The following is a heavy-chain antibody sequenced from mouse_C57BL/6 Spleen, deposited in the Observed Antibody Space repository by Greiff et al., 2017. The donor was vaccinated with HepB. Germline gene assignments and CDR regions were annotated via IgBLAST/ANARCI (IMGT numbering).Heavy chain of an antibody. V-gene: IGHV5-2*01. CDR3: ARVYDGGPHWYFDV. CDR2: INSDGGST. Sequence: DVQLVESGGGLVQPGESLKLSCESNEYEFPSHDMSWVRKTPEKRLELVAAINSDGGSTYYPDTMERRFIISRDNTKKTLYLQMSSLRSEDTALYYCARVYDGGPHWYFDVWGTGTTVTVSS. J-gene: IGHJ1*03. CDR1: EYEFPSHD. D-gene: IGHD2-12*01.